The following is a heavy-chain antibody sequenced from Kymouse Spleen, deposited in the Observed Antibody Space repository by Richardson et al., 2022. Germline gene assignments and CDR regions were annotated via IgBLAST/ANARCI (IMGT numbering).Heavy chain of an antibody. J-gene: IGHJ6*02. Sequence: QLQLQESGPGLVKPSETLSLTCTVSGGSISSSSYYWGWIRQPPGKGLEWIGSIYYSGSTYYNPSLKSRVTISVDTSKNQFSLKLSSVTAADTAVYYCARRGTMVRGVILYGMDVWGQGTTVTVSS. CDR1: GGSISSSSYY. CDR2: IYYSGST. V-gene: IGHV4-39*01. CDR3: ARRGTMVRGVILYGMDV. D-gene: IGHD3-10*01.